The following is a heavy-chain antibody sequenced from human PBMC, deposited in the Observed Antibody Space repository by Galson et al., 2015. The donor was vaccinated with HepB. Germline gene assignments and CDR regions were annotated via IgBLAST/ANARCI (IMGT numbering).Heavy chain of an antibody. V-gene: IGHV5-10-1*01. CDR3: ARPYYDSSGYNAFDI. CDR2: IDPSDSYT. D-gene: IGHD3-22*01. J-gene: IGHJ3*02. CDR1: GYRFTSYW. Sequence: QSRAEVKKPGESLRISFKGSGYRFTSYWISWVRQMPGKGLEWMGRIDPSDSYTNYSPSFQGHVTISADKSISTAYLQWSSLKASDTAMYYCARPYYDSSGYNAFDIWGQGTMVTVSS.